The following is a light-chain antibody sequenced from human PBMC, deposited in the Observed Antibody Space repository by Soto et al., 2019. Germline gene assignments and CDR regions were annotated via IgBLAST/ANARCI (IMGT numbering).Light chain of an antibody. CDR3: QQYDT. Sequence: IVLTQSPGTLSLSPGERATLSCRASQSVSSGDLAWYQQKPGQAPRLLIYSASSRATGIPDRFSGSGSGTDFTLTISGLEAEDFAVYYCQQYDTFGQGTKLEIK. CDR1: QSVSSGD. V-gene: IGKV3-20*01. J-gene: IGKJ2*01. CDR2: SAS.